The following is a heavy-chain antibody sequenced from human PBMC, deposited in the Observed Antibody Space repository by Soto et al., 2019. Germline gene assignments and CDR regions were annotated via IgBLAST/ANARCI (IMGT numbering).Heavy chain of an antibody. CDR2: IYHSGST. Sequence: SETLSLTCAVSGGSISSGGYSWSWIRQPPGKGLEWIGYIYHSGSTYYNPSLKSRVTISVDTSKNQFSLKLNSVTAADTAVYYCARGRTSATEFDPWGQGTLVTVSS. D-gene: IGHD6-25*01. CDR1: GGSISSGGYS. J-gene: IGHJ5*02. CDR3: ARGRTSATEFDP. V-gene: IGHV4-30-2*01.